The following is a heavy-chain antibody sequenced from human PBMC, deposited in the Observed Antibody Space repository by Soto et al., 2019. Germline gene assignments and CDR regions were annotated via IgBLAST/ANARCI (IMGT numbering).Heavy chain of an antibody. D-gene: IGHD6-19*01. V-gene: IGHV4-59*01. Sequence: SETLSLSCTVSGGSISSYYWSWIRQSPGQGLEWIGSFHNSGSIHYNPPFKSRATISLDTPNNQFSLKLSSVTAADTAIYYCASGYSSGWVGNLFDPWGQGSLVIVSS. CDR2: FHNSGSI. CDR3: ASGYSSGWVGNLFDP. CDR1: GGSISSYY. J-gene: IGHJ5*02.